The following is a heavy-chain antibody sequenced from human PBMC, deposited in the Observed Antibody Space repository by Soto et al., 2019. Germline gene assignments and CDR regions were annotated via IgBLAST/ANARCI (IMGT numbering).Heavy chain of an antibody. V-gene: IGHV3-23*01. CDR3: VKLRLELLYLDS. CDR1: GFTFNRYG. Sequence: QPGGSLRLSCAASGFTFNRYGMSWVRQAPGKGLEWVSAISASGDNTYYADSVKGRFTISRDSSNNTLYLQMNSLRADDTALYYCVKLRLELLYLDSWGLGALVTVSS. J-gene: IGHJ4*02. D-gene: IGHD1-7*01. CDR2: ISASGDNT.